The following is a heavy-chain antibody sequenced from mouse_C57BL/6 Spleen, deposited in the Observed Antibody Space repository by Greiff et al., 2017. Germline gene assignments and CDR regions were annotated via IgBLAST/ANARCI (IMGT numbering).Heavy chain of an antibody. CDR3: ARGDSSGLAWFAY. J-gene: IGHJ3*01. V-gene: IGHV1-80*01. CDR2: IYPGDGDT. CDR1: GYAFSSYW. Sequence: QVQLQQSGAELVRPGASVKISCKASGYAFSSYWMNWVKQEPGKGLEWIGQIYPGDGDTNCNGKFKGKATLTADKSSSTAYMQLRGLTSEDSAVYSCARGDSSGLAWFAYWVQGTLVIVSA. D-gene: IGHD3-2*02.